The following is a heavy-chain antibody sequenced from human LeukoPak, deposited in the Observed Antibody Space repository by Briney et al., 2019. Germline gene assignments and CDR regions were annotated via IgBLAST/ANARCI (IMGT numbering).Heavy chain of an antibody. J-gene: IGHJ4*02. D-gene: IGHD6-19*01. Sequence: PSETLSLTCTVSGDSISSYYWTWIRQPPGKGLEWLGYLYSSGNTNYNPSLKSRVTMSVDTSKNQFSLRLSSVTAADTAVYYCGRSLSSAWYYFAYWGQGTLVTVSS. V-gene: IGHV4-59*01. CDR2: LYSSGNT. CDR3: GRSLSSAWYYFAY. CDR1: GDSISSYY.